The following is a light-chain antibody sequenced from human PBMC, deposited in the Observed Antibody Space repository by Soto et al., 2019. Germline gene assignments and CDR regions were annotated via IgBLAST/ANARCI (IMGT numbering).Light chain of an antibody. CDR2: GAS. CDR1: QSVSNN. J-gene: IGKJ1*01. Sequence: EIVMTQSPDTLSVSPGERATLSCRASQSVSNNLAWYHQKPGQAPRLLIFGASTRATGIPARFSGSGSGTEFTLTISSLQSEHFAVYCCQQNNDWWTFGQGTKVEIK. CDR3: QQNNDWWT. V-gene: IGKV3-15*01.